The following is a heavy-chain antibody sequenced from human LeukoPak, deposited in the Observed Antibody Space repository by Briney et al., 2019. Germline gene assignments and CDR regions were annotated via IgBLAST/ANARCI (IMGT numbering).Heavy chain of an antibody. V-gene: IGHV4-30-2*01. CDR1: GGSISSGGYS. Sequence: SQTLSLTCAVSGGSISSGGYSWSWIRQPPGKGLEWLGYIYHSGSTYYNPSLKSRVTISVDRSKNQFSLKLSSVTAADTAVYYCARVHYDSSGYYYVRGSNWFDPWGQGTLVTVSS. CDR3: ARVHYDSSGYYYVRGSNWFDP. D-gene: IGHD3-22*01. J-gene: IGHJ5*02. CDR2: IYHSGST.